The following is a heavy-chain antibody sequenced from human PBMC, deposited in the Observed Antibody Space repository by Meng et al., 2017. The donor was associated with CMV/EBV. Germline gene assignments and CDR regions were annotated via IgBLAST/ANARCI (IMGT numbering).Heavy chain of an antibody. CDR3: ARVRGNIAAGGGPNQRGYYYGMDV. J-gene: IGHJ6*02. Sequence: SVKVSCKASGGTFSSYAISWVRQAPGQGLEWMGGIIPILGIANYAQKFQGRVTITADKSTSTAYMELSSLRSEDTAVYYCARVRGNIAAGGGPNQRGYYYGMDVWGQGTTVTVSS. CDR1: GGTFSSYA. V-gene: IGHV1-69*10. D-gene: IGHD6-13*01. CDR2: IIPILGIA.